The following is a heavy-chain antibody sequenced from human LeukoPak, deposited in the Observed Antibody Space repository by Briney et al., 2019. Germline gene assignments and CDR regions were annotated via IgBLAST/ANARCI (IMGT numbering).Heavy chain of an antibody. CDR1: GFTFSSYG. CDR3: FIVVVPAAPYDY. CDR2: IRYDGSNK. D-gene: IGHD2-2*01. J-gene: IGHJ4*02. V-gene: IGHV3-30*02. Sequence: GGSLRLSCAASGFTFSSYGMHWVRQAPGKGLEWVAFIRYDGSNKYYADSVKGRFTISRDNSKNTLYLQMNSLRAEDTAVYYCFIVVVPAAPYDYWGQGTLVTVSS.